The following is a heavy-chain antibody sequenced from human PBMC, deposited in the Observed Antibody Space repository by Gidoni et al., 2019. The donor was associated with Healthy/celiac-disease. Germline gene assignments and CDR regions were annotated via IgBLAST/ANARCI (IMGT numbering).Heavy chain of an antibody. CDR2: IFSNDEK. J-gene: IGHJ4*02. CDR3: ARTGLEWLFERDYFDY. V-gene: IGHV2-26*01. D-gene: IGHD3-3*01. Sequence: QVTLKESGPVLVKPTETLTLTCTVSGFSLSTARMGVSWIRQPHGNALEWLAHIFSNDEKSYRTSLKSRLTISKDTSKSQVVLTMTNMDPVDTATYYCARTGLEWLFERDYFDYWGQGTLVTVSS. CDR1: GFSLSTARMG.